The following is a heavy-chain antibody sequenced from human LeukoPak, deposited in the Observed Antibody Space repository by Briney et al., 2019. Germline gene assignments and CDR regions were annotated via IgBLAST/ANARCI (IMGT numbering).Heavy chain of an antibody. J-gene: IGHJ3*01. CDR3: AADRDYYGSGGDAFDL. CDR2: IVVGSGNT. V-gene: IGHV1-58*02. D-gene: IGHD3-10*01. Sequence: SVTVSCKASGFTFTSSAMQWVRQARGQRLEWIGWIVVGSGNTNYPQKFQERVTITRDMSTTTAYMELSSLRSEDTAMYYCAADRDYYGSGGDAFDLWGQGTMVTVSP. CDR1: GFTFTSSA.